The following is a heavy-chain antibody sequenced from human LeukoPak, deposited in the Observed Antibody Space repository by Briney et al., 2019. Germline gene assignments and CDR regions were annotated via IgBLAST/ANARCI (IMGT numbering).Heavy chain of an antibody. CDR1: GYSFTSYW. CDR2: IYPGDSDT. J-gene: IGHJ6*03. D-gene: IGHD2-2*02. CDR3: ARHGCSSTSCYSYYYMDV. V-gene: IGHV5-51*01. Sequence: GESLKISCKGSGYSFTSYWIGWVRQMPGKGLEWMGIIYPGDSDTRYSPSFQGQVTISADKSISTAYLQGSSLKASDTAMYYCARHGCSSTSCYSYYYMDVWGKGTTVTVSS.